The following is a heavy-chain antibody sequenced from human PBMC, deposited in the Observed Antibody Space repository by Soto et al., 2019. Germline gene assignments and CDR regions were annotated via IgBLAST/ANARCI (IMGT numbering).Heavy chain of an antibody. CDR1: GYTFGTSG. Sequence: QVKLVQSGAEVKKPGTSMKVSCKASGYTFGTSGISWIRQAPGQGLEWMGWISAYNGNTNYEQKLQDRVTMTTDTSTNPAYLEVRSLRSDDTAVYYCARAGHYYDSSGYANWGQGTLITVS. J-gene: IGHJ4*02. V-gene: IGHV1-18*01. CDR3: ARAGHYYDSSGYAN. CDR2: ISAYNGNT. D-gene: IGHD3-22*01.